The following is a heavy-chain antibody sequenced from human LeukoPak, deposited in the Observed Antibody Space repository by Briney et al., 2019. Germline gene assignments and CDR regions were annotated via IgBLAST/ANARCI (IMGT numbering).Heavy chain of an antibody. Sequence: WASVKVSCKASGYTFTGYYMHWVRQAPGQGLEWMGWINPNSGGTNYAQKFQGRVTMTRDTSISTAYMELSRQRSDDTAVYYCARGEGSSSWYSSWGQGTLVTVSS. V-gene: IGHV1-2*02. D-gene: IGHD6-13*01. CDR2: INPNSGGT. J-gene: IGHJ5*02. CDR3: ARGEGSSSWYSS. CDR1: GYTFTGYY.